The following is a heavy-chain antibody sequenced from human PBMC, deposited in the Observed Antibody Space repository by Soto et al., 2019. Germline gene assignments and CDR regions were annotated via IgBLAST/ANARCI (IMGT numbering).Heavy chain of an antibody. Sequence: SVKVSCKTSGGTFSSYAISWVRQAPGQGLEWMRGIIPIFGTANYAQKFQGRVTITADKSTSTAYMELSSLRSEDAAVYYCASGLYDSSGFIRDAFNIWRQGTMVTVS. CDR2: IIPIFGTA. CDR3: ASGLYDSSGFIRDAFNI. CDR1: GGTFSSYA. V-gene: IGHV1-69*06. D-gene: IGHD3-22*01. J-gene: IGHJ3*02.